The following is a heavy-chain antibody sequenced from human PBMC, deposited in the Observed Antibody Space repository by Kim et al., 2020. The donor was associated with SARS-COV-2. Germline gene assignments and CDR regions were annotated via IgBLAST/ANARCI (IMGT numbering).Heavy chain of an antibody. CDR1: GFTFSSYA. Sequence: GGSLRLSCAASGFTFSSYAMSWIRQAPGKGLEWVSAISGSGGSTYYADSVKGRFTISRDNSKNTLYLQMNSLRAEDTAVYYCAKDRSYDILTECDDYWGQGTLVTVSS. J-gene: IGHJ4*02. V-gene: IGHV3-23*01. CDR2: ISGSGGST. CDR3: AKDRSYDILTECDDY. D-gene: IGHD3-9*01.